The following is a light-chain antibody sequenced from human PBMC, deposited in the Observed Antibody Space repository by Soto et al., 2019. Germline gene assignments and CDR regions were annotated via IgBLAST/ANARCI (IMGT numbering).Light chain of an antibody. CDR3: QQYDNLPRFT. V-gene: IGKV1-33*01. CDR1: QDISNY. Sequence: DIQMTQSPSSLSASVGDRVTITCQASQDISNYLNWYQQKPGKAPKLLIYDASNLETGVPSRFXGSGSRTDFTFTISSLQPGDIATYYCQQYDNLPRFTFGPGTKVDIK. J-gene: IGKJ3*01. CDR2: DAS.